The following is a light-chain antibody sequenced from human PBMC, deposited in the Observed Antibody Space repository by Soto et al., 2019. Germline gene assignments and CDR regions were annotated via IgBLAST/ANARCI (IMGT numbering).Light chain of an antibody. J-gene: IGKJ4*01. CDR1: QSISSS. Sequence: DIQMTQSPSSLSASVGDRVTITCRASQSISSSLNWYQQKPGKPPKLLIYTASTLQSGVPSRFSGSGSGTDFTITISSLQPEDFATYYCQQSYNTPLTFGGGTKVEIQ. CDR3: QQSYNTPLT. V-gene: IGKV1-39*01. CDR2: TAS.